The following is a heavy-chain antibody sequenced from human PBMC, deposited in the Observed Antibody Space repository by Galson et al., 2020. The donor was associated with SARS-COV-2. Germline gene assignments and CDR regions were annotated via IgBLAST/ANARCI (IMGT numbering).Heavy chain of an antibody. V-gene: IGHV4-39*01. D-gene: IGHD3-22*01. Sequence: SETLSLTCTVSGGSISSSSYYWGWIRQTPGKGLEWIGSIYYSGSTYYNPSPKSRVTISVDTSKNQFSLKLSSVTAADTAVYYCARPPYYYDSSGFKPFDIWGQGTMVTVSS. CDR2: IYYSGST. J-gene: IGHJ3*02. CDR3: ARPPYYYDSSGFKPFDI. CDR1: GGSISSSSYY.